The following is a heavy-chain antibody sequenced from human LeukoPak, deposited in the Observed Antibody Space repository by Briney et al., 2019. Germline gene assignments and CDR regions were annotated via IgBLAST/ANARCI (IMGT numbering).Heavy chain of an antibody. D-gene: IGHD4-23*01. CDR2: ISSSSSYI. J-gene: IGHJ4*02. V-gene: IGHV3-21*01. Sequence: GSLRLSCAASGFTFSNYAMSWVRQAPGKGLEWVSSISSSSSYIYYADSVKGRFTISRDNAKNSLYLQMNSLRAEDTAVYYCARDLGGSAFDYWGQGTLVTVSS. CDR1: GFTFSNYA. CDR3: ARDLGGSAFDY.